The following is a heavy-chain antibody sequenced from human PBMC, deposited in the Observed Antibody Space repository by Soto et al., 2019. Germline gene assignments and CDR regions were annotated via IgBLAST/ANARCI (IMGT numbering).Heavy chain of an antibody. CDR2: IWYDGSNK. V-gene: IGHV3-33*01. CDR1: GFTFSGHA. Sequence: QVQLVESGGGVAQPGRSLRLSCTVSGFTFSGHAMHWVRQAPGKGLEWVTQIWYDGSNKYYAESVKGRFTISRDNSKNTMYLQMNSLRVEDTAVYYCARYGQVLAPYALDVWGQGTSVTVSS. J-gene: IGHJ6*02. CDR3: ARYGQVLAPYALDV. D-gene: IGHD3-10*01.